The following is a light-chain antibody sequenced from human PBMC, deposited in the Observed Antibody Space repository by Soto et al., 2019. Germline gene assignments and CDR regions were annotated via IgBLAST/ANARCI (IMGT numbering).Light chain of an antibody. CDR3: QQDDSYRPLT. J-gene: IGKJ5*01. V-gene: IGKV3-20*01. CDR1: QSISSSY. CDR2: GAS. Sequence: EIVLTQSPATLSLSPGERATLSCRASQSISSSYLACYQQKPGQAPRHLIDGASSRTTAIPDRFTGGGSGTAFAHTTSRRELEDFSVYYYQQDDSYRPLTFGQGTRLEIK.